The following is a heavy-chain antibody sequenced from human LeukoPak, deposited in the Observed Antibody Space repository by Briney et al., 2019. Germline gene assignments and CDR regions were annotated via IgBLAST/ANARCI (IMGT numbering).Heavy chain of an antibody. CDR2: ISGSGGST. CDR1: GFTFSSYG. J-gene: IGHJ3*02. D-gene: IGHD3-22*01. Sequence: GGSLRLSCAASGFTFSSYGMSWVRQAPGKGLEWVSAISGSGGSTYYADSVKGRFTISRDNSKNTLYLQMNSLRAEDTAVYYCAKDLGTIGYYDSSGYYCDAFDIWGQGTMVTVSS. CDR3: AKDLGTIGYYDSSGYYCDAFDI. V-gene: IGHV3-23*01.